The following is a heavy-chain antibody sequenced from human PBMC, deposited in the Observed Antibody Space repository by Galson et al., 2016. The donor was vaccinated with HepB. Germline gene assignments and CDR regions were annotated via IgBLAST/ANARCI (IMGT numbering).Heavy chain of an antibody. J-gene: IGHJ4*02. D-gene: IGHD7-27*01. CDR1: DFHFGGYW. Sequence: SLRLSCAGSDFHFGGYWMSWVRQAPEKGLQWVANMAHDGSYINYVDSVKGRFTISRDNANNLLYLQMNDLRADDTAIYYCVRDDWGPGDFWGQGTLVTVSS. CDR2: MAHDGSYI. CDR3: VRDDWGPGDF. V-gene: IGHV3-7*03.